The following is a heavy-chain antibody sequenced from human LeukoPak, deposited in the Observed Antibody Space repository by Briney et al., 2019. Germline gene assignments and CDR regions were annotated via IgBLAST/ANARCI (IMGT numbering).Heavy chain of an antibody. Sequence: SETLSLTCSASGGSITSDNYYWNWIRQPPGKGLEWIGTIHDNGNTYYSASLKSRVTISRDTSNNRFSLQLSSVTAADTAVYFCGRRHYGVGFEVWVQGTKVTVSS. CDR2: IHDNGNT. D-gene: IGHD2-8*01. V-gene: IGHV4-39*01. CDR1: GGSITSDNYY. CDR3: GRRHYGVGFEV. J-gene: IGHJ3*01.